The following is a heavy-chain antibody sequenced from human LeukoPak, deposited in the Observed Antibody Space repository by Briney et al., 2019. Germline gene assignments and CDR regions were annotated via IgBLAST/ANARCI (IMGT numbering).Heavy chain of an antibody. J-gene: IGHJ3*02. D-gene: IGHD3-3*01. Sequence: GGSLRLSCATSGFTFSSYSMHWVRQAPGKGLEWVSYISSSSSTIYYADSVKGRFTISRDNAKNSLYLQMNSLRAEDTAVYYCARDPPLRVGGAFDIWGQGTMVTVSS. V-gene: IGHV3-48*01. CDR1: GFTFSSYS. CDR3: ARDPPLRVGGAFDI. CDR2: ISSSSSTI.